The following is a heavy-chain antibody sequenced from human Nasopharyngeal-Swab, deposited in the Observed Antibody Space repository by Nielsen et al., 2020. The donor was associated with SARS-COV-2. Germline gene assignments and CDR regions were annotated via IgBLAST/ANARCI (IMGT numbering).Heavy chain of an antibody. CDR1: GGSISSYY. J-gene: IGHJ4*02. CDR3: ARERVIDKYFDY. CDR2: IYYSGST. Sequence: SETLSLTCTVSGGSISSYYWSWIRQPPGKGLEWIGYIYYSGSTNYNPSLKSRVTISVDTSKNQFSLKLSSVTAADTAVYYCARERVIDKYFDYWGQGTLVTVSS. V-gene: IGHV4-59*01. D-gene: IGHD2-21*01.